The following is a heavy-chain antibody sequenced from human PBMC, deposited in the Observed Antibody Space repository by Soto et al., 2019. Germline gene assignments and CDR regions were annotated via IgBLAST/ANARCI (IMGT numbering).Heavy chain of an antibody. Sequence: GGSLRLSCAASGFTFSSYEMNWVRQAPGKGLEWVSYISSSGSTIYYADSVKGRFTISRDNAKNSLYLQMNSLRAEDTAVYYCARDEFGLGALDYWGQGTLVTVSS. D-gene: IGHD1-26*01. CDR1: GFTFSSYE. V-gene: IGHV3-48*03. CDR3: ARDEFGLGALDY. J-gene: IGHJ4*02. CDR2: ISSSGSTI.